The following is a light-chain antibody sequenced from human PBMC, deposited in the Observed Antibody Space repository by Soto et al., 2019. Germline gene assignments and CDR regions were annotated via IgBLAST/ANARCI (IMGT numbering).Light chain of an antibody. V-gene: IGKV3-20*01. CDR3: QQYDSSIT. CDR1: QSVSSNN. J-gene: IGKJ5*01. Sequence: EIVLTQSPGTLSLSPGETATLSCRASQSVSSNNLAWYHQKPGQTPSLLIYGASTRATGIPDRFRGSGSGPDFTLTISRLEPEHFTVYYFQQYDSSITFGQGTRLEIE. CDR2: GAS.